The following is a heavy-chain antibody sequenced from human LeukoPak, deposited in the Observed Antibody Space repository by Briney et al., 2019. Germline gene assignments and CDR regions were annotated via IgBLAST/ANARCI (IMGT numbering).Heavy chain of an antibody. V-gene: IGHV4-59*01. J-gene: IGHJ4*02. CDR3: ARGSSGYYYVFDY. CDR1: GGSISSYY. Sequence: SETLSLTCTVSGGSISSYYWSWIRQPPGKGLEWIGYIYYSGSTNYNPSLKSRVTISVDTSKNQFSLKLSSVTAADTAVYYCARGSSGYYYVFDYWGQGTLVTVSS. CDR2: IYYSGST. D-gene: IGHD3-22*01.